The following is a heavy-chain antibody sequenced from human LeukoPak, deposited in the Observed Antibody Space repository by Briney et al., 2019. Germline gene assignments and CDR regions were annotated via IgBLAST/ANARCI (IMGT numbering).Heavy chain of an antibody. CDR1: GFTFSHYS. D-gene: IGHD6-19*01. CDR3: AKEGIAVAGPYFDY. V-gene: IGHV3-30*18. Sequence: PGGSLRLSCVASGFTFSHYSMNWVRQAPGKGLEWVAVISYDGSNKYYADSVKGRFTISRDNSKNTLYLQMNSLRAEDTAVYYCAKEGIAVAGPYFDYWGQGTLVTVSS. CDR2: ISYDGSNK. J-gene: IGHJ4*02.